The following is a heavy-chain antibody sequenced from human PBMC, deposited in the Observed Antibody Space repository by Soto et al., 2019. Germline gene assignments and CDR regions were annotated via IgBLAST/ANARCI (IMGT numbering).Heavy chain of an antibody. Sequence: SETLYLTCTVSGGSVSSGSYYWSWIRQPPGKGLEWIGYIYYSGSTNYNPSLKSRVTISVDTSKNQFSLKLSSVTAADTAVYYCAREADTAMVRGDYFDYWGQGTLVTVSS. CDR2: IYYSGST. CDR3: AREADTAMVRGDYFDY. CDR1: GGSVSSGSYY. V-gene: IGHV4-61*01. J-gene: IGHJ4*02. D-gene: IGHD5-18*01.